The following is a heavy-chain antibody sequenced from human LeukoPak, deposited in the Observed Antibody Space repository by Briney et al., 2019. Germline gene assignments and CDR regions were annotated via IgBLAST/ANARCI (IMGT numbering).Heavy chain of an antibody. Sequence: GGSLRLSCAAPGFTFSNAWMSWVRRAPGKGLDWVGRIKSKTDGGTTDYAAPVKGRFTISRDDSKNTLYLQMNSLKTEDTAVYYCTTADGYSYGYGIDYWGQGTLVTVSS. CDR2: IKSKTDGGTT. J-gene: IGHJ4*02. D-gene: IGHD5-18*01. CDR3: TTADGYSYGYGIDY. V-gene: IGHV3-15*01. CDR1: GFTFSNAW.